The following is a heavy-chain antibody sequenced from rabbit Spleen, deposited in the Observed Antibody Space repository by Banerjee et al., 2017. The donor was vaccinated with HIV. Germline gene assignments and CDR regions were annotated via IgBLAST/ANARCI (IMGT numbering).Heavy chain of an antibody. V-gene: IGHV1S40*01. CDR1: GFSFNSGYD. D-gene: IGHD8-1*01. CDR2: AYAGSSGST. Sequence: QSLEESGGGLVKPGASLTLTCKASGFSFNSGYDMCWVRQAPGKGLEWVACAYAGSSGSTYSAPWATGRFSISKTSSTTVTLQMTSRTAADTAPYFCARDTGTSFSTYGMDLWGPGTLVTVS. CDR3: ARDTGTSFSTYGMDL. J-gene: IGHJ6*01.